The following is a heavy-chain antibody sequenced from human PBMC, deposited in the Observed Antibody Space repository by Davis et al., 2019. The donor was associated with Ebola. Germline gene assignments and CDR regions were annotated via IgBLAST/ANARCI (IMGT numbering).Heavy chain of an antibody. J-gene: IGHJ4*02. CDR2: MNPNSGNT. D-gene: IGHD3-10*01. CDR3: ARGLGVLLWFREHAFDY. V-gene: IGHV1-8*01. Sequence: AASVKVSCKASGYTFTSYDINWVRQATGQGLEWMGWMNPNSGNTGYAQKFQGRVTMTRDTSTSTVYMELSSLRSEDTAVYYCARGLGVLLWFREHAFDYWGQGTLVTVSS. CDR1: GYTFTSYD.